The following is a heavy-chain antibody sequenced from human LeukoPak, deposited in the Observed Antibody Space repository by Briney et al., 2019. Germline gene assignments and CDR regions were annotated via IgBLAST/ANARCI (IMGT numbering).Heavy chain of an antibody. V-gene: IGHV1-2*02. J-gene: IGHJ4*02. CDR3: AGADSGSYGPIY. CDR1: GYTFTGYY. D-gene: IGHD1-26*01. CDR2: INPNSGGT. Sequence: ASVKVSCKASGYTFTGYYMHWVRQAPGQGLEWMGWINPNSGGTNYAQKFQGRVTMTRDTSISTAYMELSRLRSDDTAVYYCAGADSGSYGPIYWGQGTLVTVSS.